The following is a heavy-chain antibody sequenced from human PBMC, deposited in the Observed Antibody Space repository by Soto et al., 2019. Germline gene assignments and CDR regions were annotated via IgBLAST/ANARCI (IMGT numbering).Heavy chain of an antibody. Sequence: SHTLSITCAIFGDSVSTNSATWDWIRQSPSRGLEWPGRTYYRGNWYTDYAVSVKGRITISPDTSNNQLSLQLNSVTSDDTAVYYSARLIGNSWLDSWGQGTLVKVSS. D-gene: IGHD2-8*01. CDR1: GDSVSTNSAT. CDR2: TYYRGNWYT. J-gene: IGHJ5*01. V-gene: IGHV6-1*01. CDR3: ARLIGNSWLDS.